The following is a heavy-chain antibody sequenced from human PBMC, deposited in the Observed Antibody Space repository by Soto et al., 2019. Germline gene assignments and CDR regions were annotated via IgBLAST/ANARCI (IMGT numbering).Heavy chain of an antibody. CDR1: GFTFSRYA. Sequence: EVQLLESGGGLVQPGGSLRLSCAASGFTFSRYAMSWVRQAPGKGLEWVSAISGSGGSTYYADSVKGRFTVSRDNSKNTLYLQMNSLRAEDTAVYYCARLWFGELLGGTDAFDIWGQGTMVTVSS. J-gene: IGHJ3*02. CDR2: ISGSGGST. D-gene: IGHD3-10*01. V-gene: IGHV3-23*01. CDR3: ARLWFGELLGGTDAFDI.